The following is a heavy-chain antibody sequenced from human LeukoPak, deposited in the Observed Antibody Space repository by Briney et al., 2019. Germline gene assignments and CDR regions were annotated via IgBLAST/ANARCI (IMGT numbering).Heavy chain of an antibody. Sequence: GGSLRLSCAASGFTFSSYWMSWVRQAPGKGLEWVGRIKSKTDGGTTDYAAPVKDRFTISRDDSKDTLYLQMNSLKTEDTAVYYCSTDSLVMNYWGQGTLVTVSS. D-gene: IGHD2-21*01. CDR1: GFTFSSYW. CDR2: IKSKTDGGTT. V-gene: IGHV3-15*01. J-gene: IGHJ4*02. CDR3: STDSLVMNY.